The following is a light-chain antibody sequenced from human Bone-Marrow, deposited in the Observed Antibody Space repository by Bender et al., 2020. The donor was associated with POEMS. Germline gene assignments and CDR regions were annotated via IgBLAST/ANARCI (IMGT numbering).Light chain of an antibody. Sequence: QSVLTQPPSASGTPGQRVTISCSGSSSNIGTNPVSWYQQLPGTAPKLMLYENFKRPSGVSHRFSGSKSGNTASLTISGLQAEDEADYYCCSKASPGVVFGGGTKLTVL. CDR1: SSNIGTNP. V-gene: IGLV1-44*01. J-gene: IGLJ2*01. CDR3: CSKASPGVV. CDR2: ENF.